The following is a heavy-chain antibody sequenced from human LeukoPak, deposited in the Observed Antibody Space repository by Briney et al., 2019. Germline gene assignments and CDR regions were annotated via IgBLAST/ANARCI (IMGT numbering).Heavy chain of an antibody. CDR3: AKTSYSYGFSYFDY. Sequence: GGSLRLSCAASGFTFSNYAMSWVRQAPGEGLEWVSAISGSGDSTYYADSVKGRFTISRDNSKNTLYLQMNSLRAEDTAVYYCAKTSYSYGFSYFDYWGQGTLVTVSS. CDR1: GFTFSNYA. V-gene: IGHV3-23*01. D-gene: IGHD5-18*01. CDR2: ISGSGDST. J-gene: IGHJ4*02.